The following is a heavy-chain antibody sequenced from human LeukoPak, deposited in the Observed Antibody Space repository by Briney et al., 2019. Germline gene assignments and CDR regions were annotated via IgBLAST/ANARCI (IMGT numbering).Heavy chain of an antibody. CDR1: GFTFSSYA. J-gene: IGHJ5*02. CDR3: AKDLNSYGSYNWFDP. Sequence: GGSLRLSCAASGFTFSSYAMSWVRQAPGKGLEWVSAISGSGGSTYYADADSVKGRFTISRDNSKNTPYLQMNSLRAEDTAVYYCAKDLNSYGSYNWFDPWGQGTLVTVSS. D-gene: IGHD5-18*01. V-gene: IGHV3-23*01. CDR2: ISGSGGST.